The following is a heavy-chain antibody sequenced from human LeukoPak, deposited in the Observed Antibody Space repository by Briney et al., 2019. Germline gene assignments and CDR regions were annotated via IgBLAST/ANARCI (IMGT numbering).Heavy chain of an antibody. CDR2: IKSKTDGGTI. D-gene: IGHD3-3*01. CDR3: AEEDAVWTDFWSGYSQERAVGGY. J-gene: IGHJ4*02. CDR1: GFTFSNAW. V-gene: IGHV3-15*01. Sequence: PGGSLRLSCAASGFTFSNAWMSWVRQAPGKGLEWVGRIKSKTDGGTIDYAAPVKGRLTISRDDSKNTLYLQMNSLSAEDTAVYYCAEEDAVWTDFWSGYSQERAVGGYWGQGTLVTASS.